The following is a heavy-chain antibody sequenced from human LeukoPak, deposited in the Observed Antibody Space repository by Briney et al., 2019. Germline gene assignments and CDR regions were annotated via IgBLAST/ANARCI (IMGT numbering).Heavy chain of an antibody. CDR1: GGSISYYY. CDR2: ISDGESP. V-gene: IGHV4-59*01. J-gene: IGHJ1*01. Sequence: SETLSLTCSVSGGSISYYYWSWIRQFPGKGLEWIGYISDGESPDYNPSLQSRVTIYVDSSKNQFFLNLTSVTAADTAVYYCAQDRFGFVHWGQGTLVTVSS. D-gene: IGHD3-10*01. CDR3: AQDRFGFVH.